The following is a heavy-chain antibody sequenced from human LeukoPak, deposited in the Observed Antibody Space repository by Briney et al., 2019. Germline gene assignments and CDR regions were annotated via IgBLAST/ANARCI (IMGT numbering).Heavy chain of an antibody. J-gene: IGHJ4*02. CDR1: GGSISSGGYS. CDR3: ARYHRGSGRYIARPNYFDY. Sequence: PSQTLSHTCAVSGGSISSGGYSWSWIRQPPGKGLEWIGYIYHSGSTYYNPSLKSRVTISVDRSKNQFSLKLSSVTAADTAVYYCARYHRGSGRYIARPNYFDYWGQGTLVTVSS. D-gene: IGHD3-10*01. V-gene: IGHV4-30-2*01. CDR2: IYHSGST.